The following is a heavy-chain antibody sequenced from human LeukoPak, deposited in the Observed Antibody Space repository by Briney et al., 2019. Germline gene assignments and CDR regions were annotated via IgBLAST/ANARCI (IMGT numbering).Heavy chain of an antibody. Sequence: GGSLRLSCAASGFTFSNYAINWVRQAPGKGLEWVSAISGSGGGTYYADSVKGRFTISRDNSKNTLYLQTNSLRAEDTAVYYCAKGGTIFGVVITPPFDYWGQGTLVTVSS. V-gene: IGHV3-23*01. J-gene: IGHJ4*02. CDR2: ISGSGGGT. D-gene: IGHD3-3*01. CDR1: GFTFSNYA. CDR3: AKGGTIFGVVITPPFDY.